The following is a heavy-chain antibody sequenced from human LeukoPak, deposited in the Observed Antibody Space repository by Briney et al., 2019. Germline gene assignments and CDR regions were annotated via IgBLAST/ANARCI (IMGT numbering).Heavy chain of an antibody. Sequence: GGSLRLSCAASGFTFSIYAMTWFRQAPGKGLEWVATIKPDGSAQYYVDSVKGRFTISRDNAKNSLFLQINSLRAEDTAVYYCANGGTYSSGPWGQGTLVTVSS. CDR3: ANGGTYSSGP. V-gene: IGHV3-7*01. CDR1: GFTFSIYA. D-gene: IGHD3-22*01. J-gene: IGHJ5*02. CDR2: IKPDGSAQ.